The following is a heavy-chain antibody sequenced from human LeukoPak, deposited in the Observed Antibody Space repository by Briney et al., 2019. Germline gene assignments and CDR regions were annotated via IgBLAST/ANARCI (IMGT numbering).Heavy chain of an antibody. V-gene: IGHV1-18*01. D-gene: IGHD3-22*01. Sequence: ASVKVSCKASGYIFTNYGISWVRQAPGQGLEWMGWISAYNGNTNYAQKLQGRVTMTTDTSTSTAYMELRSLRSDDTAVYYCARDQGENYDSSGYYPYWGQGTLVTVSS. CDR1: GYIFTNYG. CDR3: ARDQGENYDSSGYYPY. J-gene: IGHJ4*02. CDR2: ISAYNGNT.